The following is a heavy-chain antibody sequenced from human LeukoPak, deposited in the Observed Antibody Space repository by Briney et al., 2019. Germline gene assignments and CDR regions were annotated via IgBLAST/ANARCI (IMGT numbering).Heavy chain of an antibody. CDR1: GYTFTGYY. V-gene: IGHV1-2*02. D-gene: IGHD5-18*01. CDR3: ARDRDMCSNGLVSWFDP. CDR2: INPNSGGT. Sequence: EASVKVSCKASGYTFTGYYMHWVRQAPGQGLVWMGWINPNSGGTNYAQKFQGRVTMTRDTSINTAYMELSRLRSDDTAVYYCARDRDMCSNGLVSWFDPWGQGTLVTVSS. J-gene: IGHJ5*02.